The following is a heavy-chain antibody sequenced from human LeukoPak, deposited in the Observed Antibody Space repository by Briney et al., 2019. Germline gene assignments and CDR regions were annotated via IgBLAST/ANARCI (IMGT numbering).Heavy chain of an antibody. J-gene: IGHJ4*02. Sequence: PSETLSLTCTVSGGSISSGGYTWSWLPQHPGQGLEWIGYVNYSGSTYYNPSLKSRVTISVDTSKNHFSLKLSSVTAADTDVYYCARVLVATIDYWGQGTLVTVSS. CDR1: GGSISSGGYT. CDR3: ARVLVATIDY. D-gene: IGHD5-12*01. V-gene: IGHV4-31*03. CDR2: VNYSGST.